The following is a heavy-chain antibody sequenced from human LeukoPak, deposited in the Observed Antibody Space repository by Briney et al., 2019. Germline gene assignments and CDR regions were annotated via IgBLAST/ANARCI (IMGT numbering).Heavy chain of an antibody. D-gene: IGHD2-21*02. V-gene: IGHV3-30*02. CDR1: GFTLSSHW. J-gene: IGHJ4*02. CDR3: VRDRDWAFDY. CDR2: VRSDGSDK. Sequence: GGSLRLSCAASGFTLSSHWMAWVRQAPGKGLEWVTFVRSDGSDKYYADSVKGRFTFSRDNSKNKVYLQMNSLRPEDTAVYYCVRDRDWAFDYWGQGSLVTVSS.